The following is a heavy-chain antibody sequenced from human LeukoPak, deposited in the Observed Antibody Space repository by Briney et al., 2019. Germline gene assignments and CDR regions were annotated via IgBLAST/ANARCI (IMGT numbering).Heavy chain of an antibody. CDR2: ISDSGST. CDR1: GYSISSGYY. Sequence: SETLSLTCTVSGYSISSGYYWGWIRQPPGKGLEWIGYISDSGSTNYNPSLKSRVTISVDTSKNQFSPNLSSVTAADTAVYYCAREVYDFWSGYPNGYMDVWGKGTTVSVSS. D-gene: IGHD3-3*01. V-gene: IGHV4-38-2*02. CDR3: AREVYDFWSGYPNGYMDV. J-gene: IGHJ6*03.